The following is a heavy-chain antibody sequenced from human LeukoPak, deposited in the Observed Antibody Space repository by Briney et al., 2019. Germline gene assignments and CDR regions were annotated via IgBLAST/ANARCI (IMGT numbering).Heavy chain of an antibody. J-gene: IGHJ4*02. CDR2: IYYSGST. V-gene: IGHV4-59*01. CDR3: ARERHYYYDSSGYFDY. CDR1: GGSFSDYY. Sequence: SETLSLTCAVYGGSFSDYYWSWIRQPPGKGLEWIGYIYYSGSTNYNPSLKSRVTISVDTSKNRFSLKLSSVTAADTAVYYCARERHYYYDSSGYFDYWGQGTLVTVSS. D-gene: IGHD3-22*01.